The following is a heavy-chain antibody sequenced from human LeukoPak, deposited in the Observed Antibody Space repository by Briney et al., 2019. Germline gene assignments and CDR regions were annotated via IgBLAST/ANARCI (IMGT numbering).Heavy chain of an antibody. D-gene: IGHD3-22*01. V-gene: IGHV3-30*02. J-gene: IGHJ4*02. CDR2: IRYDGSNK. Sequence: GGSLRLSCAASGFTFSSYGMHWVRQAPGKGLEWVAFIRYDGSNKYYADSVKGRFTISRDDSKNTAYLQMNSLKTEDTAVYYCTMIAPRGWGQGTLVTVSS. CDR1: GFTFSSYG. CDR3: TMIAPRG.